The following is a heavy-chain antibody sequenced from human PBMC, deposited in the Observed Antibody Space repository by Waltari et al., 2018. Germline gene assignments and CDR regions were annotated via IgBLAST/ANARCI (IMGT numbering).Heavy chain of an antibody. CDR3: ARGNYGLFSGHYSDL. CDR2: IFASGGT. CDR1: GGSATGAH. V-gene: IGHV4-4*07. Sequence: QVELQESGPGLVKPSETLSLTCPVSGGSATGAHWSWVRQPAGKGLEWIGRIFASGGTDYNPSFKSRVTMSVDTSKNEFSLRLTSVTAADTAVYYCARGNYGLFSGHYSDLWGRGTRVTVSS. J-gene: IGHJ5*02. D-gene: IGHD3-3*01.